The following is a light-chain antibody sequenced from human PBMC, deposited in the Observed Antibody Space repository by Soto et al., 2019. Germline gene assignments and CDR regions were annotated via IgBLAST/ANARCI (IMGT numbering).Light chain of an antibody. CDR1: QRLVHSDGIAY. Sequence: DVLMTQSPLSLPFSRGQPSSISCRSNQRLVHSDGIAYFSWFQQRPGRSPRRLIYKVSNRDSGVPARFSGSGSGTDFALKISRVEAEDVGVYYCMQGTHWPITFGQGTRLEIK. CDR2: KVS. J-gene: IGKJ5*01. CDR3: MQGTHWPIT. V-gene: IGKV2-30*02.